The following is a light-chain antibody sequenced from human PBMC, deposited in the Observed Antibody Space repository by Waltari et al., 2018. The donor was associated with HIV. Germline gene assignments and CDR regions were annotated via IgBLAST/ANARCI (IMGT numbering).Light chain of an antibody. V-gene: IGLV1-40*01. CDR2: GDN. J-gene: IGLJ3*02. Sequence: QSVLTQPPSVSGAPGQTVTISCTVSSPTVGADEVPCYQQLPGAAPKLLIYGDNNRPSGVPDRFSGSKSGASASLAITGLQAQDEAYYYCQAYDSSVIGSVFGGGTKVTVL. CDR3: QAYDSSVIGSV. CDR1: SPTVGADE.